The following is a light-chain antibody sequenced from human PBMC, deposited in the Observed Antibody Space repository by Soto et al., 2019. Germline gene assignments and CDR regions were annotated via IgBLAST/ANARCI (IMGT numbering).Light chain of an antibody. CDR1: QTISSW. J-gene: IGKJ1*01. CDR2: KAS. V-gene: IGKV1-5*03. Sequence: DIQMTQSPSTVSGKVGDRVTITCRASQTISSWLAWYQQKPGKAPKLLIYKASTLKSGVPSRFSGSGSGTEFTLTISSLQPDDFATYYCQHYNSYSEAFGQGTKVDI. CDR3: QHYNSYSEA.